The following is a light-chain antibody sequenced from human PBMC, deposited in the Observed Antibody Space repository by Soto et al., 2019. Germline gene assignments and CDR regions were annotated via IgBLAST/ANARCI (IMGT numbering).Light chain of an antibody. V-gene: IGKV3-15*01. J-gene: IGKJ1*01. Sequence: TVLTQSPATLSVSPGERASLSCRASQSVSINLAWYQQKPGQAPRLLIDGASTRATGIPARFSGSGSGTEFTLTINSLQSEDFAVYYCQEYDNWPPEGTFGQGTKVEV. CDR2: GAS. CDR1: QSVSIN. CDR3: QEYDNWPPEGT.